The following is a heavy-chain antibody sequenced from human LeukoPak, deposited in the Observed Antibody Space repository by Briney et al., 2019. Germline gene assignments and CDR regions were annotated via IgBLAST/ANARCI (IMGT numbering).Heavy chain of an antibody. V-gene: IGHV3-23*01. J-gene: IGHJ3*01. CDR2: VSDST. CDR3: TKDHPGPTED. Sequence: LPGGSLRLSCAASGFTFSNYAMNWVRQAPGKGLEWVSGVSDSTYYADSVKGRFTISRDNSRNTLYLQMYSLRPDDTAVYYCTKDHPGPTEDWGQGTMVTVSS. CDR1: GFTFSNYA.